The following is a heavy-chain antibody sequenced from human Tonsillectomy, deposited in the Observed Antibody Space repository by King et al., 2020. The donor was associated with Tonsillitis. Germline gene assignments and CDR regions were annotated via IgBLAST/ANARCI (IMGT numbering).Heavy chain of an antibody. CDR1: GGSFSSGSYY. J-gene: IGHJ4*02. D-gene: IGHD3-16*01. V-gene: IGHV4-31*03. CDR2: IYYSGST. CDR3: ARGGITFGTPLN. Sequence: VQLQESGPGLVKPSQTLSLTCTVSGGSFSSGSYYWSWIRQHPGKGLEWIGYIYYSGSTYYNPSLKSRVTMSVDTSKNQFSLKLSSVTAADTAVYYCARGGITFGTPLNWGQGTLVTVSS.